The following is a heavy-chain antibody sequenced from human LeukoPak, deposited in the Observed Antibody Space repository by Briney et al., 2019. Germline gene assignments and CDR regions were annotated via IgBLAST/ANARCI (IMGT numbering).Heavy chain of an antibody. CDR2: IASDGSHK. D-gene: IGHD1-26*01. CDR3: AKVAVGGTIHYFDY. CDR1: GFAFSSYG. V-gene: IGHV3-30*18. Sequence: PGRSLRLSCAASGFAFSSYGMHWVRQAPGTGLEWVAGIASDGSHKYYADSVKGRFTISRNNSKNTLYLQMNGLRAEDTAVYYCAKVAVGGTIHYFDYWGQGTLVAVCS. J-gene: IGHJ4*02.